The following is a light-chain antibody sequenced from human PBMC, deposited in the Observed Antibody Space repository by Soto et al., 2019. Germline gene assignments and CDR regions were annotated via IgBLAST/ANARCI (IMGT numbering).Light chain of an antibody. CDR3: QLYGHSPPGVT. Sequence: EIVLTQSPATLSSFPGDRVTLSCRASQTISSSYLAWYQQKPGQAPRLLIYAASTRATDIPDRFSGSGSGTDFTLTISRLEPEDFAVYYCQLYGHSPPGVTLGPGTKVDIK. CDR1: QTISSSY. V-gene: IGKV3-20*01. CDR2: AAS. J-gene: IGKJ3*01.